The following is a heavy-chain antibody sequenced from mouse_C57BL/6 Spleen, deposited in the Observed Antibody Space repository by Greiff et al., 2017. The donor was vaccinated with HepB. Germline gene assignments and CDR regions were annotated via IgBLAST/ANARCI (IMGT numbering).Heavy chain of an antibody. D-gene: IGHD1-1*01. CDR1: GYAFSSYW. Sequence: VQRVESGAELVKPGASVKISCKASGYAFSSYWMNWVKQRPGKGLEWIGQIYPGDGDTNYNGKFKGKATLTADKSSSTAYMQLSSLTSEDSAVYFCARWGYYGSSYGYFDVWGTGTTVTVSS. CDR2: IYPGDGDT. J-gene: IGHJ1*03. V-gene: IGHV1-80*01. CDR3: ARWGYYGSSYGYFDV.